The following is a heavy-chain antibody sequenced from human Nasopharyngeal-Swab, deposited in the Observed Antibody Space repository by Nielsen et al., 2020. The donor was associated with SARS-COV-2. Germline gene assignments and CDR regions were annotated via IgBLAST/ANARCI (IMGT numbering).Heavy chain of an antibody. J-gene: IGHJ6*02. CDR1: GFTFSSYS. D-gene: IGHD3-10*01. Sequence: GESLKISCAASGFTFSSYSMNWVRQAPGKGLEWVSYISSSSSTIYYADSVKGRFTISRDNAKNSLYLQMNSLRAEDTAVYYCAREGGDQVRGVIIGYYYYYGMDVWGQGTTVTVSS. CDR3: AREGGDQVRGVIIGYYYYYGMDV. CDR2: ISSSSSTI. V-gene: IGHV3-48*01.